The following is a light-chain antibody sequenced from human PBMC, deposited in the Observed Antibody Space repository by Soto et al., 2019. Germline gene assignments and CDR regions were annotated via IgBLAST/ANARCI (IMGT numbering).Light chain of an antibody. Sequence: EILMTQSPATVSVSPGERATLSCRASQSVSRKLAWYQHKPGQAPRLLIYDTSTRAADIPARFSGSGSGTDFTLTISSLQPEDFATYYCQQLHGYPITFGQGTRLEIK. J-gene: IGKJ5*01. CDR2: DTS. CDR1: QSVSRK. V-gene: IGKV3-15*01. CDR3: QQLHGYPIT.